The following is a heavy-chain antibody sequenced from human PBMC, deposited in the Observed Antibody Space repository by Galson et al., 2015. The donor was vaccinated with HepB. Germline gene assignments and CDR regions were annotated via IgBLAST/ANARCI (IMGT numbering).Heavy chain of an antibody. D-gene: IGHD3-22*01. CDR3: AAEEDRYDSSGYYFAY. CDR1: GFTFTSSA. Sequence: SVKVSCKASGFTFTSSAVQWVRQARGQRLEWIGWIVVGSGNTNYAQKFQERVTITRDMSTSTAYMELSSLRSEDTAVYYCAAEEDRYDSSGYYFAYWGQGTLVTVSS. CDR2: IVVGSGNT. J-gene: IGHJ4*02. V-gene: IGHV1-58*01.